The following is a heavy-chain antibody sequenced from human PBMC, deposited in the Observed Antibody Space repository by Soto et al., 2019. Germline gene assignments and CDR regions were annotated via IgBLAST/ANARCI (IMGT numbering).Heavy chain of an antibody. CDR1: GFTVSSNY. CDR3: ARDPALIVGATGSY. J-gene: IGHJ4*02. CDR2: IYSGGST. V-gene: IGHV3-53*04. Sequence: PGGSLRLSCAASGFTVSSNYMSWVRQAPGKGLEWVSVIYSGGSTYYADSVKGRFTISRHNSKNTLYLQMNSLRAEDTAVYYCARDPALIVGATGSYWGQGTLVTVSS. D-gene: IGHD1-26*01.